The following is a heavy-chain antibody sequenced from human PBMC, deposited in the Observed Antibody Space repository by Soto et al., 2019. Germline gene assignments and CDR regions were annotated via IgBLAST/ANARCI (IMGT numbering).Heavy chain of an antibody. CDR2: ISSSSSYI. J-gene: IGHJ6*02. V-gene: IGHV3-21*01. CDR1: GFTFSSYS. CDR3: ARDQVPYYYYGMDV. Sequence: PGGSLRLSCAASGFTFSSYSMNWVRQAPGKGLEWVSSISSSSSYIYYADSVKGRFTISRDNAKNSLYLQVNSLRAEDTAVYYCARDQVPYYYYGMDVWGQGTTVTVSS.